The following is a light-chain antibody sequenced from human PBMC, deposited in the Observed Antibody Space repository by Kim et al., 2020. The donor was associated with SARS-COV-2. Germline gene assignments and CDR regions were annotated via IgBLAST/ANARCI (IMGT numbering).Light chain of an antibody. CDR3: QQRKSWPLT. Sequence: SLPPGERVTLSGRASQSISRFLAWYQQKPGQAPRLIIFDAINRAAGIPARFSGSGSGTDFTLTISSLEPEDFALYYCQQRKSWPLTFGGGTKLEF. J-gene: IGKJ4*01. V-gene: IGKV3-11*01. CDR2: DAI. CDR1: QSISRF.